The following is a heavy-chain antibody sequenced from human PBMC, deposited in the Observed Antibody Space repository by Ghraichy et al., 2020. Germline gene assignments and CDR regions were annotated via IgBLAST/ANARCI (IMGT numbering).Heavy chain of an antibody. J-gene: IGHJ2*01. Sequence: SETLSLTCTVSGGSISSYYWSWIRQPAGKGLEWIGLMYRNGNTNYNPSLKRRVTMSLDTSKNHFSLNLNSVTAADAAVYYCARGPSGAWYFDLWGRGTLVTVSS. CDR3: ARGPSGAWYFDL. CDR2: MYRNGNT. D-gene: IGHD3-10*01. V-gene: IGHV4-4*07. CDR1: GGSISSYY.